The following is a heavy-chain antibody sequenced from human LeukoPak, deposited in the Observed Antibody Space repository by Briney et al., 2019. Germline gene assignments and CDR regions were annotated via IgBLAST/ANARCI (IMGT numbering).Heavy chain of an antibody. CDR2: IYYSGST. Sequence: SETLSLTCTVSGGSISSYYWSWTRQPPGKGLEWIGYIYYSGSTNYNPSLKSRVTISVDTSKNQFSLKLSSVTAADTAVYYCARVGILTGLDYWGQGTLVTVSS. CDR1: GGSISSYY. D-gene: IGHD3-9*01. V-gene: IGHV4-59*01. CDR3: ARVGILTGLDY. J-gene: IGHJ4*02.